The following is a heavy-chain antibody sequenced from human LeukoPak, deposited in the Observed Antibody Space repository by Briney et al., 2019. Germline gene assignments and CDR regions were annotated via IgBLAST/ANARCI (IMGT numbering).Heavy chain of an antibody. CDR2: ISGSGGST. J-gene: IGHJ4*02. D-gene: IGHD2-15*01. CDR1: GFTFSSHY. Sequence: GGSLRLSCAASGFTFSSHYMSWVRQAPGKGLEWVSAISGSGGSTYYADSVKGWFTISRDNPQNTLFLQINSLRAEDTAVYFCASHGLGYCSGGSCFDYWGQGTLVTVSS. CDR3: ASHGLGYCSGGSCFDY. V-gene: IGHV3-23*01.